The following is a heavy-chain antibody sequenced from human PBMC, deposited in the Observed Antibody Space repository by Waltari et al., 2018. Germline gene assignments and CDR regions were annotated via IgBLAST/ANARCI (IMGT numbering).Heavy chain of an antibody. D-gene: IGHD6-13*01. J-gene: IGHJ4*02. V-gene: IGHV4-39*01. CDR1: DGSISSGNYY. CDR3: ARSLHIFRAAAGMFDY. CDR2: IYYSGST. Sequence: QLQLQESGPGLVMPSETLSLTCTVSDGSISSGNYYWGWVRQPPGKGLQWIGSIYYSGSTSYNPSLKSRVTISVDTPKNQFSLKLSSVTAADTAVYYCARSLHIFRAAAGMFDYWGQGTLVIVSS.